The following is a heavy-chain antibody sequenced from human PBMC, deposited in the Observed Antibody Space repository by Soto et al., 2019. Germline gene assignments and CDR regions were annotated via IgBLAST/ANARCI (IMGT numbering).Heavy chain of an antibody. Sequence: ASVKVSCKASGYTFTNYGISWVRQAPGQGLEWMGWISAYNGNTNYAQKLQGRVTMTTDTSTSTAYMELRSLRSDDTAVYYCARDGERDTGLNFYYYLHGMDAWGQGTRVTVSS. V-gene: IGHV1-18*01. CDR2: ISAYNGNT. J-gene: IGHJ6*02. D-gene: IGHD1-1*01. CDR3: ARDGERDTGLNFYYYLHGMDA. CDR1: GYTFTNYG.